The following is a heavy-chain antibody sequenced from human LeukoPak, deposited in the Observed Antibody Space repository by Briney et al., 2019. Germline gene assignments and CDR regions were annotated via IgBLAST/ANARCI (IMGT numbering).Heavy chain of an antibody. J-gene: IGHJ5*02. V-gene: IGHV1-69*06. CDR2: IIPIFGTA. CDR1: GGTFSSYA. D-gene: IGHD2-2*01. Sequence: SVKVSCKASGGTFSSYAISWVRQAPGQGLEWMGGIIPIFGTANCAQKFQGRVTITADKSTSTAYMELSSLRSEDTAVYYCARDPACSSTSCYGKGDNWFDPWGQGTLVTVSS. CDR3: ARDPACSSTSCYGKGDNWFDP.